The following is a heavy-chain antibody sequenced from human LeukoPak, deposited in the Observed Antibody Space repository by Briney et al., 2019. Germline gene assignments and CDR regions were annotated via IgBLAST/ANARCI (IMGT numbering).Heavy chain of an antibody. Sequence: GASVKVSCKASGGTFSSYAISWVRQAPGQGLEWMGWINPNSGDTNYVQKFQGRVTMTRDTSISTAYMELSRLISDDTAMYYCARDNFEWSLDYWGQGTLVTVSS. CDR3: ARDNFEWSLDY. V-gene: IGHV1-2*02. J-gene: IGHJ4*02. CDR2: INPNSGDT. CDR1: GGTFSSYA. D-gene: IGHD3-9*01.